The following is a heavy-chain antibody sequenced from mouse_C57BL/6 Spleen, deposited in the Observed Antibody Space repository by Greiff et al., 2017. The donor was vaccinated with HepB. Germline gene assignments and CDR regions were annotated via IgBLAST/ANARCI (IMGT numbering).Heavy chain of an antibody. CDR2: IHPNSGST. Sequence: QVQLQQPGAELVKPGASVKLSCKASGYTFTSYWMHWVKQRPGQGLEWIGMIHPNSGSTNYNEKFKSKATLTVDKSSSTAYMQLSSLTSEDSAVYYCAREATARAMDYWGQGTSVTVSS. D-gene: IGHD1-2*01. CDR3: AREATARAMDY. J-gene: IGHJ4*01. CDR1: GYTFTSYW. V-gene: IGHV1-64*01.